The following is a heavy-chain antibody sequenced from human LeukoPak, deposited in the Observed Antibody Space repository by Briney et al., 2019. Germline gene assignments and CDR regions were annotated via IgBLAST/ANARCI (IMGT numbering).Heavy chain of an antibody. CDR1: GGSISSGSYY. V-gene: IGHV4-61*02. CDR2: IYTSGST. J-gene: IGHJ3*02. CDR3: ARVKTGGCSYYDAFDI. Sequence: SETLSLTCTVSGGSISSGSYYWSWIRQPAGKGLEWIGRIYTSGSTNYNPSLKSRVTISVDTSKNQFSLKLSSVTAADTAVYYCARVKTGGCSYYDAFDIWGHGTMVTVSS. D-gene: IGHD5-18*01.